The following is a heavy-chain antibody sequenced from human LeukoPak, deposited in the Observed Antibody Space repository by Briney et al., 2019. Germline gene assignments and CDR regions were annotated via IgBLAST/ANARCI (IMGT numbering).Heavy chain of an antibody. J-gene: IGHJ4*02. CDR1: GGSISSYY. Sequence: KPSETLSLTCTVSGGSISSYYWSWIRQPPGKGLEWIGYIYYSGSTNYNPSLKSRVTISVDTSKNQFSLKLSSVTAADTAVYYCARGMYYYDSSGYYGPAYYFDYWGQGTLVTLSS. D-gene: IGHD3-22*01. CDR3: ARGMYYYDSSGYYGPAYYFDY. V-gene: IGHV4-59*01. CDR2: IYYSGST.